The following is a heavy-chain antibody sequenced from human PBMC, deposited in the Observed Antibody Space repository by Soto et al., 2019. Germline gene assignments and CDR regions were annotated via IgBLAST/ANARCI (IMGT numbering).Heavy chain of an antibody. CDR1: GGSFSGYY. J-gene: IGHJ4*02. V-gene: IGHV4-59*01. CDR2: IYYSGST. Sequence: TSETLSLTCAVYGGSFSGYYWSWIRQPPGKGLEWIGYIYYSGSTNYNPSLKSRVTISVDTSKNQFSLKLSSVTAADTAVYYCANYPTTVTSDYWGQGTLVTVSS. CDR3: ANYPTTVTSDY. D-gene: IGHD4-17*01.